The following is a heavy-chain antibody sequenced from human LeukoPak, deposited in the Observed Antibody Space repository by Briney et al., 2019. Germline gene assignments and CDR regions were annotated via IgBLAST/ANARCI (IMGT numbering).Heavy chain of an antibody. V-gene: IGHV3-23*01. J-gene: IGHJ4*02. Sequence: GGSLRLSCAASGFTFSSYSMNWVRQAPGKGLEWVSAISGSGGSTYYADSVKGRFTISRDNSKNTLYLQMNSLRAEDTAVYYCAKAAAWKGANNLDYWGQGTLVTVSS. CDR3: AKAAAWKGANNLDY. D-gene: IGHD1-26*01. CDR2: ISGSGGST. CDR1: GFTFSSYS.